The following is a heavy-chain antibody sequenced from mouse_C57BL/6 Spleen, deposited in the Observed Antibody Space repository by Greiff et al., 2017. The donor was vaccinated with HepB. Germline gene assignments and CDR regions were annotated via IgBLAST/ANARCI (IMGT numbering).Heavy chain of an antibody. V-gene: IGHV8-8*01. CDR1: GFSLSTFGMG. CDR3: ARNYDYDGDYYAMDY. CDR2: IWWDDDK. J-gene: IGHJ4*01. D-gene: IGHD2-4*01. Sequence: QVTLKVCGPGILQPSQTLSLTCSFSGFSLSTFGMGVGWIRQPSGKGLEWLAHIWWDDDKYYNPALKSRLTISKDTSKNQVFLKIANVDTADTATYYCARNYDYDGDYYAMDYWGQGTSVTVSS.